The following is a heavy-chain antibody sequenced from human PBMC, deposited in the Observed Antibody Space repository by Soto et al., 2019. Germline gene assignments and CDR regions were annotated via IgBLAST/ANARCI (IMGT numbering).Heavy chain of an antibody. V-gene: IGHV4-39*01. CDR2: IYYSGST. D-gene: IGHD3-10*01. CDR1: GGSISSSGYS. CDR3: ARLRMVRETYNWFDP. J-gene: IGHJ5*02. Sequence: SETLSLTCTVSGGSISSSGYSWGWVRQPPGKGLEWIGCIYYSGSTYYNPSLKSRVTISVDTSKTQFYLTLSSVTAADTAVYFCARLRMVRETYNWFDPWGQGTLVTVSS.